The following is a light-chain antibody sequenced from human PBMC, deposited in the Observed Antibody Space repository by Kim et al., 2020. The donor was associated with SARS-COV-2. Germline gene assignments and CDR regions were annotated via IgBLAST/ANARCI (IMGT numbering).Light chain of an antibody. CDR1: SSSIADNY. CDR2: EDY. J-gene: IGLJ7*01. CDR3: HSYDKTNQV. Sequence: GKTVTSFCTRSSSSIADNYVQWYQQRPGSAPTNVISEDYRRPSGVPDRFSASIDRSSNSASLTISGLETGDEADYYCHSYDKTNQVFGGGTQLTVL. V-gene: IGLV6-57*03.